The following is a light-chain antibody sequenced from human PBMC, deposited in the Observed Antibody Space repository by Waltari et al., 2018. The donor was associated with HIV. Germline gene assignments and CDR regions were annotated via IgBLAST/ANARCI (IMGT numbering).Light chain of an antibody. V-gene: IGLV2-23*01. J-gene: IGLJ3*02. CDR3: CSYAGSSTLV. Sequence: QSALTQPASVYGSPGQSINISCTGTSSDVGSYNLVSWYQQHPGKAPKLMIYEGSKRPSGVSNRFSGSKSGNTASLTISGLQAEDEADYYCCSYAGSSTLVFGGGTKLTVL. CDR1: SSDVGSYNL. CDR2: EGS.